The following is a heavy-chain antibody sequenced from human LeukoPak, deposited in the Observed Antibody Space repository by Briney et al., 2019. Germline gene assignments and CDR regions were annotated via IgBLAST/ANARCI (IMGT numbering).Heavy chain of an antibody. CDR2: IYYSGST. CDR1: GGSITNYY. CDR3: ARTEPSGTTSH. J-gene: IGHJ4*02. D-gene: IGHD1-1*01. V-gene: IGHV4-59*01. Sequence: SETLSLTCTVSGGSITNYYWSWIRQPPGKGLEWIGYIYYSGSTNYNPSLKSRVTLSVATSRNQFSLSLRSMTAADTAVYYCARTEPSGTTSHWGQGTLVTVSS.